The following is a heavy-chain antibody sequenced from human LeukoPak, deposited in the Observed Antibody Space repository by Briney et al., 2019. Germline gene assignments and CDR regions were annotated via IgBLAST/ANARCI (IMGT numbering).Heavy chain of an antibody. J-gene: IGHJ3*02. D-gene: IGHD6-19*01. Sequence: GRSLRLSCAASGFTFRSYAMHWVRQAPGKGLEWVAVISYDGSDKYYGDSVKGRFTISRDNSKNTLYVQMNSLRAEDTAVYYCARVHSSGWYFGSAFDIWGQGTMVTVSS. CDR3: ARVHSSGWYFGSAFDI. CDR1: GFTFRSYA. V-gene: IGHV3-30*04. CDR2: ISYDGSDK.